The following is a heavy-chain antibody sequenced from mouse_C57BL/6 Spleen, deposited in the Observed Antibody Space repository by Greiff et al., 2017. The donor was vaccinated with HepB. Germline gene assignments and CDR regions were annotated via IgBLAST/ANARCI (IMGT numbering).Heavy chain of an antibody. V-gene: IGHV1-42*01. CDR2: INPSTGGT. CDR3: ALYYGRTHWYFDV. J-gene: IGHJ1*03. D-gene: IGHD1-1*01. Sequence: VQLKQSGPELVKPGASVKISCKASGYSFTGYYMNWVKQSPEKSLEWIGEINPSTGGTTYNQKFKAKATLTVDKSSSTAYMQLKSLTSEDSAVYYCALYYGRTHWYFDVWGTGTTVTVSS. CDR1: GYSFTGYY.